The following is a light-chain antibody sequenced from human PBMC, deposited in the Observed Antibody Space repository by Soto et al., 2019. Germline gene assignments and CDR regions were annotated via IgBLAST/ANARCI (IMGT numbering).Light chain of an antibody. V-gene: IGKV1-27*01. Sequence: DIQMTQSPSSLSASVQDSVTITCRASQVIGTYLAWYQQKPGKVPKLLIQAASTLQSGVPSRFSGSGSGTDFTLTINNLQPEDVATYYCQRYNAAPFTFGPGTKVDIK. J-gene: IGKJ3*01. CDR3: QRYNAAPFT. CDR1: QVIGTY. CDR2: AAS.